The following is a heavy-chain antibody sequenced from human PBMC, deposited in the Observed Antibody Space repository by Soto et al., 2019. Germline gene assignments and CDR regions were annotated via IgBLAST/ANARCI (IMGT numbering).Heavy chain of an antibody. CDR2: IKADNTNT. J-gene: IGHJ4*02. CDR1: GFTFSGYT. Sequence: GASVEVCCKASGFTFSGYTIHWVRQAPGQRLEWMGWIKADNTNTKYSQKFQGRVTITRDTSASTVYMELSSLRSEDTAVYYCVREGGWYVDYWGQGTLVTVS. D-gene: IGHD6-19*01. CDR3: VREGGWYVDY. V-gene: IGHV1-3*01.